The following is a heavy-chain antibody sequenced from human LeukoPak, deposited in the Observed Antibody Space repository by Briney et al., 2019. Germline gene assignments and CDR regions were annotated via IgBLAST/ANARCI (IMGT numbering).Heavy chain of an antibody. CDR3: AREGGGRLDY. Sequence: SETLSLTCAVYGGSFSGYYWSWIRQPPGKGLEWIGEINHSGSTNYNPSLKSRVTISVDTSKNQFSLKLRSVTAADTAVYYCAREGGGRLDYWGQGTLVTVSS. V-gene: IGHV4-34*01. J-gene: IGHJ4*02. CDR2: INHSGST. CDR1: GGSFSGYY. D-gene: IGHD1-26*01.